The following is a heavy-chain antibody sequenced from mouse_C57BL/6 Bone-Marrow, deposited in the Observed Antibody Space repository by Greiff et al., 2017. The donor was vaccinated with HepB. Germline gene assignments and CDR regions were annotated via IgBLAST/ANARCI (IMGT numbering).Heavy chain of an antibody. CDR1: GYSITSGYY. Sequence: EVQLQQSGPGLVKPSQSLSLTCSVTGYSITSGYYWNWIRQFPGNKLEWMGYISYDGSNNYNPSLKNRISITRDTSKNQFFLKLNSVTTEDTATYYCARNYGNPMDYWGQGTSVTVSS. CDR3: ARNYGNPMDY. CDR2: ISYDGSN. J-gene: IGHJ4*01. D-gene: IGHD2-1*01. V-gene: IGHV3-6*01.